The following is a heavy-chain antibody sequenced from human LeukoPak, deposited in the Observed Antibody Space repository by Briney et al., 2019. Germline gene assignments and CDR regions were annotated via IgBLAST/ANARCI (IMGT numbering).Heavy chain of an antibody. D-gene: IGHD3-10*01. V-gene: IGHV1-69*04. CDR1: GGTFSSYA. Sequence: ASVKVSCKASGGTFSSYAISWVRQAPGQGLEWMGRIIPILGIANYAQKFQGRVTITADKSTSTAYMELSSLRSEDTAVYYCARGTLPDYYYYGMDVWGQGTTVTVSS. CDR3: ARGTLPDYYYYGMDV. J-gene: IGHJ6*02. CDR2: IIPILGIA.